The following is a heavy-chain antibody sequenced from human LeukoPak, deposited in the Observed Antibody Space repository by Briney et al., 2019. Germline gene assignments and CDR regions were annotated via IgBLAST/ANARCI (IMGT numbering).Heavy chain of an antibody. CDR2: ISSSGNHI. CDR3: ARERYDYGDQAFDL. J-gene: IGHJ3*01. V-gene: IGHV3-64*01. Sequence: PGGSLRLSCAASGFILNSYTMHWVRQAPGKGLEYVSTISSSGNHIYFANSVKGRFTMSRDRSKNTLYLQLGSLRVEDMAVYYCARERYDYGDQAFDLWGQGTTVTVSS. CDR1: GFILNSYT. D-gene: IGHD4/OR15-4a*01.